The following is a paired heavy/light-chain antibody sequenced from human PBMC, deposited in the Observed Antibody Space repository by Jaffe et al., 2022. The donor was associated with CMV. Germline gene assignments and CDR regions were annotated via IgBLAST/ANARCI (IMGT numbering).Heavy chain of an antibody. CDR1: GFNFGASA. CDR2: ITSKNKNYAT. Sequence: EVQLVQSGGGLVQPGGSLKLSCAASGFNFGASAMHWVRQASGKGLEWVGRITSKNKNYATAYGASVEGRFTISRDDSRTTTYLQMNSLKTEDSAVYYCIGREDSGRYNWFDPWGQGTLVTVSS. CDR3: IGREDSGRYNWFDP. V-gene: IGHV3-73*01. D-gene: IGHD1-26*01. J-gene: IGHJ5*02.
Light chain of an antibody. Sequence: DIVMTQSPLSLPVTPGEPASISCRSSQSLLHSSGNNFLNWYLQKPGKSPQLLISLGSDRASGVPDRFSGSGSGTDFTLKISRVEAEDVGVYYCMQAQQAPVTFGQGTRLEMK. CDR1: QSLLHSSGNNF. CDR3: MQAQQAPVT. J-gene: IGKJ5*01. V-gene: IGKV2-28*01. CDR2: LGS.